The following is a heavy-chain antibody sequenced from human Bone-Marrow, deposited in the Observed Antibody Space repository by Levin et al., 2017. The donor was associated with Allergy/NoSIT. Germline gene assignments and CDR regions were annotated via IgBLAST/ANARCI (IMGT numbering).Heavy chain of an antibody. CDR2: IGTAGDT. V-gene: IGHV3-13*01. Sequence: GGSLRLSCAASGFTFSSYDMHWVRQATGKGLEWVSAIGTAGDTYYPGSVKGRFTISRENAKNSLYLQMNSLRAGDTAVYYCARAGRGPSTYYFGGSFDYWGQGTLVTVSS. D-gene: IGHD3-3*01. CDR1: GFTFSSYD. J-gene: IGHJ4*02. CDR3: ARAGRGPSTYYFGGSFDY.